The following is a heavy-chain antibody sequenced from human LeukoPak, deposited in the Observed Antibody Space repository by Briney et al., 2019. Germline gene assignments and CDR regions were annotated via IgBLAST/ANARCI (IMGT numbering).Heavy chain of an antibody. J-gene: IGHJ5*02. CDR1: GFTFGDYA. D-gene: IGHD4-17*01. V-gene: IGHV3-48*02. CDR3: ARGRSYGDYNGWFDP. CDR2: ISSSSSTI. Sequence: GGSLRLSCTSSGFTFGDYAMSWVRQAPGKGLEWVSYISSSSSTIYYADSVKGRFTISRDNAKNSLYLQMNGLRDEDTAVYYCARGRSYGDYNGWFDPWGQGTLVTVSS.